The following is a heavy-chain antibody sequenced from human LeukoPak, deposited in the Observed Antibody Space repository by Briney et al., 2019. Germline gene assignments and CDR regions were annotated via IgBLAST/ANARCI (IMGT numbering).Heavy chain of an antibody. D-gene: IGHD3-9*01. CDR1: GVSISSYY. V-gene: IGHV4-59*01. J-gene: IGHJ4*02. Sequence: SETLSLTCTVSGVSISSYYWSWIRQPPGKGLEWIGYIYYSGSTNYNPSLKSRVTISVDTSKNQFSLKLSSVTAADTAVYYCARGLVVDYWGQGTLVTVSS. CDR3: ARGLVVDY. CDR2: IYYSGST.